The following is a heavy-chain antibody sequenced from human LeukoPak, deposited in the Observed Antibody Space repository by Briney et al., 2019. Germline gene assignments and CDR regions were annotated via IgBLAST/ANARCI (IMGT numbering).Heavy chain of an antibody. CDR2: IYHSGST. D-gene: IGHD3-22*01. Sequence: PSETLSLTCTVSGGSISSGSYYWGWIRQPPGKGLEWIGSIYHSGSTYYNPSLKSRVTISVDTSKNQFSLKLSSVTAADTAVYYCARDQGRYYYDSSGYPQIDYWGQGTLVTVSS. J-gene: IGHJ4*02. CDR3: ARDQGRYYYDSSGYPQIDY. V-gene: IGHV4-39*07. CDR1: GGSISSGSYY.